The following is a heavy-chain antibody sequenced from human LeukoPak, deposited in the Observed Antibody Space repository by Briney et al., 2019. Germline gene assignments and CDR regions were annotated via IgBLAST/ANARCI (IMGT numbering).Heavy chain of an antibody. Sequence: QGLHCMPYKNPNSGSSAYAPKFQARVTIPTDASITTAYMEVSGLRSEDTALYYCTREGLDYWGQGTLVTVSS. CDR3: TREGLDY. J-gene: IGHJ4*02. CDR2: KNPNSGSS. V-gene: IGHV1-8*03.